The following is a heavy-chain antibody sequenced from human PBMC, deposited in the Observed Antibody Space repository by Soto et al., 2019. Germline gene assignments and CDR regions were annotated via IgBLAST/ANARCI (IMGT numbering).Heavy chain of an antibody. CDR2: IRSKANSYAT. Sequence: EVQLVESGGGLVQPGGSLKLSCAASGFTFSGSSMHWVRQASGKGLEWVGRIRSKANSYATAYAASVKGRFTISRDDSKNTAYLQMNSLKAEDTAIYYCNTISDSGDHCRGQGALVTVSS. J-gene: IGHJ4*02. CDR1: GFTFSGSS. V-gene: IGHV3-73*01. CDR3: NTISDSGDHC. D-gene: IGHD4-17*01.